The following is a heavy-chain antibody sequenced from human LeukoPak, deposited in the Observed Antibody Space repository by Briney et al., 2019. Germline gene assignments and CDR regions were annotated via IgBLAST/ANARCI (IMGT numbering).Heavy chain of an antibody. CDR2: IFYSGST. CDR3: ARGQDIVVVPADDAFDI. V-gene: IGHV4-59*12. Sequence: SETLSLTCTVSGGSISSYYWTWIRQPPGKGLEWIGYIFYSGSTRYNPSLKSRVTISADTSKNQFSLKLSSVTAADTAVYYCARGQDIVVVPADDAFDIWGQGTMVTVSS. CDR1: GGSISSYY. D-gene: IGHD2-2*01. J-gene: IGHJ3*02.